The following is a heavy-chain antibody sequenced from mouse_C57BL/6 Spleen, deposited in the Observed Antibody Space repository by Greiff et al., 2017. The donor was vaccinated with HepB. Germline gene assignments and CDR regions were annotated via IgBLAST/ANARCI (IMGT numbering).Heavy chain of an antibody. J-gene: IGHJ2*01. CDR3: ARLGSEDY. CDR2: IYPSDSET. CDR1: GYTFTSYW. V-gene: IGHV1-61*01. Sequence: VQLVESGAELVRPGSSVKLSCKASGYTFTSYWMDWVKQRPGQGLEWIGNIYPSDSETHYNQKFKDKATLTVDKSSSTAYMQLSSLTSEDSAVYYCARLGSEDYWGQGTTLTVSS.